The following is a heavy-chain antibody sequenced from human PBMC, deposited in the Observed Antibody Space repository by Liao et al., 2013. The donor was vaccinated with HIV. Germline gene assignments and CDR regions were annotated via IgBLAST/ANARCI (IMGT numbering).Heavy chain of an antibody. V-gene: IGHV4-61*02. Sequence: QVQLQESGPGLVKPSQTLSLTCTVSGGSISSGSYYWSWIRQPAGKGLEWIGRIFTSGTTNYSPSLESRVTMSVDASKNQFSLKLRSVTAADTAVYYCARERXQLLVPWFDSWAREPWSPSP. CDR2: IFTSGTT. J-gene: IGHJ5*01. D-gene: IGHD1-1*01. CDR3: ARERXQLLVPWFDS. CDR1: GGSISSGSYY.